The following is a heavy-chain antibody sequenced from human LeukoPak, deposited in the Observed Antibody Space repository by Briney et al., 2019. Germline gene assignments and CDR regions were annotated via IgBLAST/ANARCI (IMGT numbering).Heavy chain of an antibody. CDR2: IIPIFGTA. D-gene: IGHD3-22*01. J-gene: IGHJ4*02. CDR3: AGDKDYYDSSAPFDY. CDR1: GGTFSSYA. V-gene: IGHV1-69*06. Sequence: ASVKVSCKASGGTFSSYAISWVRQAPGQGLEWMGRIIPIFGTANYAQKLQGRVTITADKSTSTAYMELSSLRSEDTAVYYCAGDKDYYDSSAPFDYWGQGTLVTVSS.